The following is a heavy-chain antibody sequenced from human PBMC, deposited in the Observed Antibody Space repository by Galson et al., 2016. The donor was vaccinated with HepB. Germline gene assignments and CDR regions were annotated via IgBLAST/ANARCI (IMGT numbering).Heavy chain of an antibody. CDR3: ERSLGSTTNYGMDV. CDR2: IHSGGTT. D-gene: IGHD1-26*01. CDR1: GFTVRSNY. J-gene: IGHJ6*02. V-gene: IGHV3-53*01. Sequence: SLRLSCAASGFTVRSNYLHWVRQAPGKGLEWVSVIHSGGTTYYADSVMGRFSISRDNSKNTMDLQMSGLRAEDTAVYYCERSLGSTTNYGMDVWGQGTTVTVS.